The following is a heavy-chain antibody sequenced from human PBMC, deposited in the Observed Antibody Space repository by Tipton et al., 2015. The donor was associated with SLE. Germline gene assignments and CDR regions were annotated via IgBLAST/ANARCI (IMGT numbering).Heavy chain of an antibody. CDR1: GGSISNYY. CDR2: IYYSGST. J-gene: IGHJ6*03. CDR3: ARVGYLGSGKTWDMDV. D-gene: IGHD3-10*01. V-gene: IGHV4-59*07. Sequence: TLSLTCAVYGGSISNYYWSWIRQPPGKGLEWIGYIYYSGSTNYKPSLKSRVTISVDTSKNQFSLKLSSVTAADTAIYYCARVGYLGSGKTWDMDVWGKGITVTVSS.